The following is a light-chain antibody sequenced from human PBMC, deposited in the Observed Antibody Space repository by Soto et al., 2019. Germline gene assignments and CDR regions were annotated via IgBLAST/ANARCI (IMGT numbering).Light chain of an antibody. CDR1: SSNIGTNS. V-gene: IGLV1-44*01. CDR2: NND. Sequence: QSVLTQPPSASGTPGQRATISCSGGSSNIGTNSVNWYQQLPGRAPKLLIYNNDLRPSGVPDRFSGSKSGTSASLAISGLQSEDEADYYCAAWDDSLNGFYVFGTGTKVTVL. CDR3: AAWDDSLNGFYV. J-gene: IGLJ1*01.